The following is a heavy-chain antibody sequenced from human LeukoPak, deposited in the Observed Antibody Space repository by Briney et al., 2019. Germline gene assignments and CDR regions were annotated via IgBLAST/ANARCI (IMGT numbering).Heavy chain of an antibody. CDR2: INPSGGST. J-gene: IGHJ4*02. CDR1: GYTFTSYY. Sequence: ASVKVSCKASGYTFTSYYMHWVRQAPGQGLEWMGIINPSGGSTSYAQKFQGRVTMTRDTSTSTVYMELSSLRSEDTAVYYCARDRKLGKAAAGTLGYCGQGTLVTVSS. CDR3: ARDRKLGKAAAGTLGY. D-gene: IGHD6-13*01. V-gene: IGHV1-46*01.